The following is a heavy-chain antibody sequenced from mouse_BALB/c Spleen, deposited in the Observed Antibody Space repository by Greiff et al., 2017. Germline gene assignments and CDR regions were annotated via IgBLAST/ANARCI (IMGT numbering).Heavy chain of an antibody. CDR3: TRGRDYYDYFDY. CDR1: GFTFSSYT. J-gene: IGHJ2*01. V-gene: IGHV5-6-4*01. CDR2: ISRGGSYT. Sequence: EVKLMESGGGLVKPGGSLKLSCAASGFTFSSYTMSWVRQTPEKRLEWVATISRGGSYTYYPDSVKGRFTISRDNAKNTLYLQMSSLKSEDTAMYYCTRGRDYYDYFDYWGQGTTLTVSS. D-gene: IGHD1-1*01.